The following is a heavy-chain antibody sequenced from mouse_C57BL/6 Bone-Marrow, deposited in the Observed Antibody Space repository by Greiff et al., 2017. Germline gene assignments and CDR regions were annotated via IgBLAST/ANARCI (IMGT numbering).Heavy chain of an antibody. D-gene: IGHD1-1*01. CDR3: ADYYGSSYGAMDY. Sequence: EVKLLESGPVLVKPGASVKMSCKASGYTFTDYYMNWVKQSHGKSLEWIGVINPYNGGTSYNQKFKGKATLTVDKASSTAYMELNSLTSEDSAVYYCADYYGSSYGAMDYWGQGASVTVSS. CDR1: GYTFTDYY. V-gene: IGHV1-19*01. J-gene: IGHJ4*01. CDR2: INPYNGGT.